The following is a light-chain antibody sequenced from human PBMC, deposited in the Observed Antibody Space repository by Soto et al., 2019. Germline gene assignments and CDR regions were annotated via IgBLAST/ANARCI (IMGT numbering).Light chain of an antibody. Sequence: EIVMTQSPATLSVSPGERATLSCRASQSVSSNLAWYHQKPGQAPRLLIYGASTMASGIPARFSGRGSGTEFTLTISSLQSEDFAVYYCQQYNNWPPWTFGQGTKVEIK. CDR2: GAS. CDR1: QSVSSN. CDR3: QQYNNWPPWT. V-gene: IGKV3-15*01. J-gene: IGKJ1*01.